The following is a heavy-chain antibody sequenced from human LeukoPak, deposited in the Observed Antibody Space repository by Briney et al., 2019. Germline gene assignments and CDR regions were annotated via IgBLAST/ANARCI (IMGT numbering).Heavy chain of an antibody. Sequence: PGGSLRLSCAVSGFTFSSYWMTWVRQAPGKGLEWVANIKQDGSEKYYVDSVKGRFTISRDNAKNSLYLQMNSLRAEDTAVYYCARELRFLEWSNWFDPWGQGTLVTVSS. V-gene: IGHV3-7*01. CDR2: IKQDGSEK. CDR1: GFTFSSYW. CDR3: ARELRFLEWSNWFDP. J-gene: IGHJ5*02. D-gene: IGHD3-3*01.